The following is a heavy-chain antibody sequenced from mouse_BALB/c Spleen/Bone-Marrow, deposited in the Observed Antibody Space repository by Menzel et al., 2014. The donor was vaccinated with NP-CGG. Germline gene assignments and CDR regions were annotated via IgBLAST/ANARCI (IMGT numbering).Heavy chain of an antibody. Sequence: VQLQQSGAELVKPGASVKLSCTASGFNIKDTYMHWVKQRPEQGLEWIGRIDPANGNTKYDPKFQGKATITADTSSNAAYLQLSSLTSEDTAVYYCARWEYYAMDYWGQGASVTVSS. V-gene: IGHV14-3*02. CDR1: GFNIKDTY. CDR2: IDPANGNT. D-gene: IGHD4-1*01. J-gene: IGHJ4*01. CDR3: ARWEYYAMDY.